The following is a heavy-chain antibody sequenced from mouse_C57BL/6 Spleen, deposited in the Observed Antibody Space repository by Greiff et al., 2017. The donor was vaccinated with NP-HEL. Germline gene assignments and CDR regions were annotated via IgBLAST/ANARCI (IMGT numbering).Heavy chain of an antibody. CDR2: REGGDGDT. CDR1: GYAFSSSW. V-gene: IGHV1-82*01. CDR3: ARHYSNSPYYFDY. D-gene: IGHD2-5*01. J-gene: IGHJ2*01. Sequence: VQLKQSGPELVKPGASVKISCKASGYAFSSSWMNWVKQRPGKGLEGRGGREGGDGDTNNNGKFKGKATLTADKSSSTAYMQLSSLTSEDSAVYFCARHYSNSPYYFDYWGQGTTLTVSS.